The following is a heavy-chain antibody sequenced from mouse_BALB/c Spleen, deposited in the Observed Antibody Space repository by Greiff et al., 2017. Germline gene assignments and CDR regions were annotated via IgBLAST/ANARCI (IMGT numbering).Heavy chain of an antibody. CDR1: GFSLTSYG. Sequence: VQVVESGPGLVAPSQSLSITCTVSGFSLTSYGVHWVRQPPGKGLEWLGVIWAGGSTNYNSALMSRLSISKDNSKSQVFLKMNSLQTDDTAMYYCAREGTTTNYAMDYWGQGTSVTVSA. J-gene: IGHJ4*01. D-gene: IGHD1-1*01. CDR2: IWAGGST. CDR3: AREGTTTNYAMDY. V-gene: IGHV2-9*02.